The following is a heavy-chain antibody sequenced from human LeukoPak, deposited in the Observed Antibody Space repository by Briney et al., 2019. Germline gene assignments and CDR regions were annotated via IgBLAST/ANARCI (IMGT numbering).Heavy chain of an antibody. D-gene: IGHD3-9*01. Sequence: SETLSLTCTVSGGSISSCYWGWIRQPAVKGLEWIGRIYTSGSTNYSPSLKSRVTMSVDTSKNQFSLKLSSVTAADTAVYYCARERTYYDILSGFPVGYFDFWGQGTLASVSS. CDR3: ARERTYYDILSGFPVGYFDF. CDR2: IYTSGST. V-gene: IGHV4-4*07. CDR1: GGSISSCY. J-gene: IGHJ4*02.